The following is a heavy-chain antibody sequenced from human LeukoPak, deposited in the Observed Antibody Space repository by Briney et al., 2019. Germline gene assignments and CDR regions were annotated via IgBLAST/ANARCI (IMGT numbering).Heavy chain of an antibody. CDR3: ARDLEG. CDR1: GYTFTDYY. Sequence: ASVKVSCKASGYTFTDYYMHWVRQAPGQGLEWMGWINPNSGGTNYAQNFQGRVTMTWDTSISTAYMELSRLRSDNSAVDYYARDLEGWGQGTLVAVSS. J-gene: IGHJ4*02. V-gene: IGHV1-2*02. CDR2: INPNSGGT.